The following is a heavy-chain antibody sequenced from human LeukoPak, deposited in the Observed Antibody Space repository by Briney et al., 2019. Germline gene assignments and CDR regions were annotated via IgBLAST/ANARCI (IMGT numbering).Heavy chain of an antibody. J-gene: IGHJ4*02. CDR2: LYPGDSDT. Sequence: GESLKISCKGSGYSFTSYWIGWVRQMPGKGLEWMGILYPGDSDTRYSPSFQGQVTISADKSISTAYLQWSSLKASDTAMFLCGGVVCCGGGGYCQLDYWGQGTLVTVSS. V-gene: IGHV5-51*01. CDR3: GGVVCCGGGGYCQLDY. CDR1: GYSFTSYW. D-gene: IGHD2-21*01.